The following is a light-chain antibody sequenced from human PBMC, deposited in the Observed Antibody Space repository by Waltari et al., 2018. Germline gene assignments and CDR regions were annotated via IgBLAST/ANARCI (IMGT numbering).Light chain of an antibody. J-gene: IGKJ2*01. CDR2: WAS. Sequence: DFVMTQSPDSLSVSLGERATINCKSSQSVLYSSNNKDYLAWYQQKPGQPPKLLIYWASTRESGVPDRYSGSGSGTDFTLTISSLQAEDVAVYYCQQYYSLPLTFGQGTKLEI. CDR3: QQYYSLPLT. V-gene: IGKV4-1*01. CDR1: QSVLYSSNNKDY.